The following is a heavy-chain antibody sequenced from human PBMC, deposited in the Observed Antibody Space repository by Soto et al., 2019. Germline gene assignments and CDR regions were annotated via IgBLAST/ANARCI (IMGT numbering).Heavy chain of an antibody. CDR1: GGSISSGDYY. CDR3: ARVADCSGGRCYFSVDY. CDR2: IYYSGST. J-gene: IGHJ4*02. D-gene: IGHD2-15*01. V-gene: IGHV4-30-4*01. Sequence: QVQLQESGPGLVKPSQTLSLTCTVSGGSISSGDYYWSWIRQPPGKGLEWIGYIYYSGSTYYNPSLKSRVTTAVDTSKNESSLRLRSGTAADTAVYYCARVADCSGGRCYFSVDYWGQGTLVTVSS.